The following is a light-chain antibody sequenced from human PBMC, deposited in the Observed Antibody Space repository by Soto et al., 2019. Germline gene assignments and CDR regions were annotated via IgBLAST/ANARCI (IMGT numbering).Light chain of an antibody. CDR1: SSDVGSYNF. CDR2: EAS. V-gene: IGLV2-23*01. J-gene: IGLJ1*01. Sequence: QSVLTQPASVSGSPGQSITISCTGISSDVGSYNFVSWYQQHPGKAPKLMIYEASKRPSGVSNRFSGSKSGNTASLTISGLQPEDEADYYCCSYAGSSTYVFGAGTKLTVL. CDR3: CSYAGSSTYV.